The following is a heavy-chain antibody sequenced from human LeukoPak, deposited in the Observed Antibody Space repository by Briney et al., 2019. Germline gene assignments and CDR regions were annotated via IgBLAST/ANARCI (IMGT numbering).Heavy chain of an antibody. D-gene: IGHD6-19*01. CDR1: GFTFSSYS. Sequence: PGGSLRLSCAASGFTFSSYSMNWVRQAPGKGLEWVSSISSSSSYIYYADSVKGRFTISRDNAKNSLYLQMNSLRAEDTAVYYCARDPGQWLGGFDYWGQGTLVTVSS. V-gene: IGHV3-21*01. J-gene: IGHJ4*02. CDR2: ISSSSSYI. CDR3: ARDPGQWLGGFDY.